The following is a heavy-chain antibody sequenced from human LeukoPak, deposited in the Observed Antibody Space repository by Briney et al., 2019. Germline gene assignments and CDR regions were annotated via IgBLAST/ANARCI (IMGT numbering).Heavy chain of an antibody. D-gene: IGHD6-13*01. CDR3: ARARSSWYYVFDY. CDR1: GGSISSYY. CDR2: IYCSGST. V-gene: IGHV4-59*01. J-gene: IGHJ4*02. Sequence: SETLSLTCTVSGGSISSYYWSWIRQPPGKGLEWIGYIYCSGSTNYNPSLKSRVTISVDTSKNQFSLKLSSVTAADTAVYYCARARSSWYYVFDYWGQGTLVTVSS.